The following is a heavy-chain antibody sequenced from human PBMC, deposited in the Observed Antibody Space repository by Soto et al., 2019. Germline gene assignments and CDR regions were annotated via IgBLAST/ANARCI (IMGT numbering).Heavy chain of an antibody. Sequence: GSGPTLVNPTQTLTLTCSFSGFSLTTSGMCVGWIRQPPGKALEWLALIDWDDGKFYSPSLKTRLTISKDTSKNQVVLTMTNMDPVDTATYFCARITQGDYFWFDPWGPGTLVTVS. CDR1: GFSLTTSGMC. V-gene: IGHV2-70*01. CDR3: ARITQGDYFWFDP. CDR2: IDWDDGK. J-gene: IGHJ5*02. D-gene: IGHD4-17*01.